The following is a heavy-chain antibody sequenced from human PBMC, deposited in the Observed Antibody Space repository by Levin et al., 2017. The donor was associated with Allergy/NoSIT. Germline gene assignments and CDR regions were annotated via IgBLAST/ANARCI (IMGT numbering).Heavy chain of an antibody. V-gene: IGHV3-30*18. Sequence: GGSLRLSCAASGFTFSSYGMHWVRQAPGKGLEWVAVISYDGSNKYYADSVKGRFTISRDNSKNTLYLQMNSLRAEDTAVYYCAKIPPIAVAGTGAFDIWGQGTMVTVSS. CDR3: AKIPPIAVAGTGAFDI. CDR2: ISYDGSNK. J-gene: IGHJ3*02. CDR1: GFTFSSYG. D-gene: IGHD6-19*01.